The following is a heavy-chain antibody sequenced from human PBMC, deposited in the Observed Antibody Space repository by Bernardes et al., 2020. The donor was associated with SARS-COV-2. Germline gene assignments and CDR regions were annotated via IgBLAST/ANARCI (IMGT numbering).Heavy chain of an antibody. J-gene: IGHJ4*02. CDR1: GFTFSSSA. Sequence: GGSLRLSCAASGFTFSSSAMSWVRQAPGKGLEWVSAISGSGGSTYYADSVKGRFTISRDNSKNTLYLQMNSLRAEDTAVYYCAKDPRSSSDYFDYWGQGTLVTVSS. V-gene: IGHV3-23*01. D-gene: IGHD6-6*01. CDR2: ISGSGGST. CDR3: AKDPRSSSDYFDY.